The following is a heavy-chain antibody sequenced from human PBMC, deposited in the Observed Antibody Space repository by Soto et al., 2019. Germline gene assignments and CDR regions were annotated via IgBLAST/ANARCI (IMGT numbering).Heavy chain of an antibody. V-gene: IGHV4-34*01. D-gene: IGHD1-1*01. CDR3: AGVERGTATTVVDAFEI. Sequence: QVQLQQWGAGLLKPSETLSLTCAVYGGFVSSGSYYWSWIRHPPGKGLEWIGEMRHSGGTHFNPALKSRVTISVDTSKNQFSLKMSSVTAADAALYYCAGVERGTATTVVDAFEIWGPGTMVTVSS. CDR1: GGFVSSGSYY. CDR2: MRHSGGT. J-gene: IGHJ3*02.